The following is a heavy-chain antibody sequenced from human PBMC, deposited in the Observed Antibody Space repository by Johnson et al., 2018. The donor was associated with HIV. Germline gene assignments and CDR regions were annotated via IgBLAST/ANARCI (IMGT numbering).Heavy chain of an antibody. CDR1: GFTFSSTW. V-gene: IGHV3-30-3*01. CDR3: ARGGYCGGDCYDGVAFDI. D-gene: IGHD2-21*02. J-gene: IGHJ3*02. Sequence: QVQLVESGGNLVQPGGSLRLSCAVSGFTFSSTWMSWVRQAPGKGLEWVAVISYDASNTYYADSLKGRFTISRDNSKNTLYLQMNSLRAEDTAVYYCARGGYCGGDCYDGVAFDIWGQGTMVTVSS. CDR2: ISYDASNT.